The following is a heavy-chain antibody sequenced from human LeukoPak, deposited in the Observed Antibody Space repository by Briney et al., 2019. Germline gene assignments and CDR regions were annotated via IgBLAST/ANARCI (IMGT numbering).Heavy chain of an antibody. CDR2: IKPSGGNT. V-gene: IGHV1-46*01. CDR1: GYSFTSYN. D-gene: IGHD3-10*01. J-gene: IGHJ6*03. Sequence: VASVKVSCKTSGYSFTSYNLHWVRQAPGQRLEWMGIIKPSGGNTNYAQKFQGRVTMTRDTSTSTVYMELSSLKSEDTAVYYCAREGREGRNRLWFGDQNKVRYYMDVWGKGTTVTISS. CDR3: AREGREGRNRLWFGDQNKVRYYMDV.